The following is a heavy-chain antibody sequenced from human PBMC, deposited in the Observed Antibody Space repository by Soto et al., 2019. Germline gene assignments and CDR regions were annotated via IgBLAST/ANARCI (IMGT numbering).Heavy chain of an antibody. CDR1: GFSLSTSGVG. Sequence: SGPTLVNPTQPLTLTCTFSGFSLSTSGVGVGWIRQPPGKALEWLALIYWNDDKRYSPSLKSRLTITKDTSKNQVVLTMTNMDPVDTATYYCAHNLDTAMVTGGFDYWGQGTLVTVSS. J-gene: IGHJ4*02. D-gene: IGHD5-18*01. CDR3: AHNLDTAMVTGGFDY. CDR2: IYWNDDK. V-gene: IGHV2-5*01.